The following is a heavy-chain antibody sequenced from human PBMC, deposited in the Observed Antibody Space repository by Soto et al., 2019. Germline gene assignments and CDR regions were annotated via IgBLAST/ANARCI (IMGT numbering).Heavy chain of an antibody. J-gene: IGHJ4*02. D-gene: IGHD6-6*01. CDR3: ASGRRLILVSSYFDF. CDR2: ISVSNGNT. CDR1: NYTLPNYG. Sequence: QVQLVQSAAEVKKPGASVKVSCTASNYTLPNYGISWVRQAPGQGLEWRGWISVSNGNTNYAQKFQGRVIMTTDRSTSTAYMELRSLTSDDTAMYYCASGRRLILVSSYFDFWGQGTLVTVSS. V-gene: IGHV1-18*01.